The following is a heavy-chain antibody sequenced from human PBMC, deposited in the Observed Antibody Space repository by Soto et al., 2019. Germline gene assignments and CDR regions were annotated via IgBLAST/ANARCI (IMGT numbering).Heavy chain of an antibody. CDR2: ISGSGGST. D-gene: IGHD1-20*01. Sequence: VGSLGLSCAASGFTLSSYAMSWVRQAPGKGLEWVSAISGSGGSTYYADSVRGRFTISRDNAKNSLYLQMNSLRAEDTAVYYCARDPGNWTIWGQGTMVTVSS. CDR3: ARDPGNWTI. V-gene: IGHV3-23*01. CDR1: GFTLSSYA. J-gene: IGHJ3*02.